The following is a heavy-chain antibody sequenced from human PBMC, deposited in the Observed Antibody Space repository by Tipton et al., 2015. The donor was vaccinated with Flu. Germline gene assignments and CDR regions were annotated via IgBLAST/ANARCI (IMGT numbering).Heavy chain of an antibody. CDR3: ARDWYSSSSPHFYYGMDV. CDR2: IDAGGLVT. D-gene: IGHD6-6*01. CDR1: GFTFSDYE. V-gene: IGHV3-48*03. J-gene: IGHJ6*02. Sequence: GSLRLSCAASGFTFSDYEMNWVRQAPGKGLEWVSYIDAGGLVTDYADSVKGRFTVSRDNARNSLFLQMNSLRTDDTAIYYCARDWYSSSSPHFYYGMDVWGQGTTVSVSS.